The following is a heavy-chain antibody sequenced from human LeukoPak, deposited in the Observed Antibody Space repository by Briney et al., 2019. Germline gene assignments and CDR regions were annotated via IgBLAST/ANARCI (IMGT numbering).Heavy chain of an antibody. CDR2: IKSKTDGGTT. Sequence: GGSLRLSCAASGFTFSNAWMSWVRQAPGKGLEWVGRIKSKTDGGTTDYAAPVKGRFTISRDDSKNTLYLQMNSLKTEDTAVYYCTTDGWIQLWFHDYWGQGTLVTVSS. J-gene: IGHJ4*02. CDR3: TTDGWIQLWFHDY. CDR1: GFTFSNAW. D-gene: IGHD5-18*01. V-gene: IGHV3-15*01.